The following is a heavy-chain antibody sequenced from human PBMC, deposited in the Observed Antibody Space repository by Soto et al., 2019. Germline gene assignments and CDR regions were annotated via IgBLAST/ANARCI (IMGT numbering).Heavy chain of an antibody. J-gene: IGHJ6*02. Sequence: PGGSLRLSCAASGFTFSNYWMHWVRQAPGKGLVWVSRINTDGTITHYAASVKGRFTISRDNAKNTLYLQMNRLRAEDTAVFFCPRGKSPRRGGRLDDWGQGTSLNVSS. CDR3: PRGKSPRRGGRLDD. D-gene: IGHD3-16*01. CDR2: INTDGTIT. V-gene: IGHV3-74*01. CDR1: GFTFSNYW.